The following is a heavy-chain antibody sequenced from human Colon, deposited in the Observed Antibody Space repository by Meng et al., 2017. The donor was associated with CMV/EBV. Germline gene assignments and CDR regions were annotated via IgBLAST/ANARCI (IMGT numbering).Heavy chain of an antibody. D-gene: IGHD3-9*01. V-gene: IGHV3-9*01. Sequence: GGSLRLSCAASGFTFDDYAMHWVRQAPGKGLEWVSGISWNSGSIGYADSVKGRFTISRDNAKNSLYLQMNSLRAEDTAVYYCARVGYFDRYYFDYWGQGTLVTVSS. CDR2: ISWNSGSI. CDR3: ARVGYFDRYYFDY. CDR1: GFTFDDYA. J-gene: IGHJ4*02.